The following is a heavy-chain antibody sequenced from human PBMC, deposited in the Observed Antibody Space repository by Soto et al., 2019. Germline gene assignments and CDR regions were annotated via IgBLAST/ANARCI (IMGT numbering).Heavy chain of an antibody. V-gene: IGHV3-23*01. CDR2: IGGGDDI. CDR1: GFTFSNYA. J-gene: IGHJ6*02. D-gene: IGHD3-22*01. CDR3: AKVFYDSSGYRNCYGMDV. Sequence: GGSLRLSCEASGFTFSNYAMAWVRQTPGEGPEWVSTIGGGDDIFYAESVQGRFIISRDDSRSTMYLQMNSLRAEDTAVYYCAKVFYDSSGYRNCYGMDVWGQGTTVTVSS.